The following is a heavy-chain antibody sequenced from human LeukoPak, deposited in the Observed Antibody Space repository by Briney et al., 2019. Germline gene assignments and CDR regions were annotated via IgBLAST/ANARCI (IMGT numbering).Heavy chain of an antibody. D-gene: IGHD3-16*01. CDR3: ARGLSWGGGDYFDY. V-gene: IGHV1-18*01. J-gene: IGHJ4*02. CDR2: ISAYNGNT. Sequence: ASVKVSCKASGYTFTSYGINWVRQAPGQGLEWMGWISAYNGNTHYVQKLQGRVTMTTDTSTSTAYMELRSLRSDDTAVYYCARGLSWGGGDYFDYWGQGTLVTVSS. CDR1: GYTFTSYG.